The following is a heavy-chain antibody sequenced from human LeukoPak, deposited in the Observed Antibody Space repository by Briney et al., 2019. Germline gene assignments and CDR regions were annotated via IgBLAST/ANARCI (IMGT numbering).Heavy chain of an antibody. CDR1: GYTFTSYY. Sequence: PRASVKVSCKASGYTFTSYYMHWVRQAPGQGLEWMGIINPSGGSTSYAQKFQGRVTMTRDMSTSTVYMELSSLRSEDTAVYYCARWGLLRYFDWLLYLGDDAFDIWGQGTMVTVSS. D-gene: IGHD3-9*01. V-gene: IGHV1-46*01. CDR3: ARWGLLRYFDWLLYLGDDAFDI. J-gene: IGHJ3*02. CDR2: INPSGGST.